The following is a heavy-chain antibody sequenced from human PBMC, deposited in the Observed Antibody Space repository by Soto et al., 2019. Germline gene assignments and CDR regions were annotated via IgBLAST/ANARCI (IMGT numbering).Heavy chain of an antibody. D-gene: IGHD3-3*01. CDR2: INHSGST. Sequence: QVQLQQWGAGLLKPSETLSLTCAVYGGSFSGYYWSWIRQPPGNGLEWIGEINHSGSTNYSPSLKSPVTISVDTSKNQFSLKLSSVTAADTAVYYCARGPYYDFWSGVFDYWGQGTLVTVSS. V-gene: IGHV4-34*01. CDR3: ARGPYYDFWSGVFDY. J-gene: IGHJ4*02. CDR1: GGSFSGYY.